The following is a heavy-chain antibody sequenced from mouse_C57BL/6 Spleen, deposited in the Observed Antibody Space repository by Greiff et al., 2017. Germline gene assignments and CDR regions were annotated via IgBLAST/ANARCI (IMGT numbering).Heavy chain of an antibody. Sequence: QVQLKQLGPGLVQPSQSLSITCTVSGFSLTSYGVHWVRQSPGKGLEWLGVIWSGGSTDYNAAFISRLSISKDNSKSQVFFKMNSLQADDTAIYYCARKGDYYGSSPWFAYWGQGTLVTVSA. CDR2: IWSGGST. J-gene: IGHJ3*01. D-gene: IGHD1-1*01. CDR1: GFSLTSYG. CDR3: ARKGDYYGSSPWFAY. V-gene: IGHV2-2*01.